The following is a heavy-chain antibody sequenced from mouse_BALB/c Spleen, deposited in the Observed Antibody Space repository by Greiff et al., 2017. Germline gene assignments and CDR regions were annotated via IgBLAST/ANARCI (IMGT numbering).Heavy chain of an antibody. CDR1: GDSITSGY. V-gene: IGHV3-8*02. Sequence: EVQRVESGPSLVKPSQTLSLTCSVTGDSITSGYWNWIRKFPGNKLEYMGYISYSGSTYYNPSLKSRISITRDTSKNQYYLQLNSVTTEDTATYYCARYNDGYSYYFDYWGQGTTLTVSS. D-gene: IGHD2-3*01. J-gene: IGHJ2*01. CDR3: ARYNDGYSYYFDY. CDR2: ISYSGST.